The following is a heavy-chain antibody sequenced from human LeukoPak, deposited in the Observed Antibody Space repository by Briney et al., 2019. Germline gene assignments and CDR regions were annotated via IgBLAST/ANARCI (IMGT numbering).Heavy chain of an antibody. J-gene: IGHJ3*02. CDR2: IYPDDSDT. CDR3: ASHSGGTAAQSSVGAFDI. V-gene: IGHV5-51*01. CDR1: GYRFNAYW. Sequence: GESLKISCKGSGYRFNAYWIAWVRQMPGEGLEWMGIIYPDDSDTRYSPSFQGQVTISADKSISTAYLQWSSLKASDTAMYYCASHSGGTAAQSSVGAFDIWGQGTMVTVSS. D-gene: IGHD1-1*01.